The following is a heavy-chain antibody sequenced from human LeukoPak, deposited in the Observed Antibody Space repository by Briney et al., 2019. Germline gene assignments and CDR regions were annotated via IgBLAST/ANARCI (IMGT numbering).Heavy chain of an antibody. CDR1: GFTFSSYS. D-gene: IGHD3-3*01. J-gene: IGHJ3*02. CDR3: TRLRVGVSEAFDI. V-gene: IGHV3-21*04. Sequence: GGSLRLSCAASGFTFSSYSMNWVRQAPGKGLEWVSSISSSSSYIYYADSVKGRFTISRDNAKNSLYLQMNSLKTEDTAVYYCTRLRVGVSEAFDIWGQGTMVTVSS. CDR2: ISSSSSYI.